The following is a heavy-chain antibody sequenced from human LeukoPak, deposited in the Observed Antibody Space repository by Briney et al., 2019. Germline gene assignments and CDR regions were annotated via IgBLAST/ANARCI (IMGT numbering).Heavy chain of an antibody. V-gene: IGHV4-4*02. Sequence: SGTLSLTCAVSGGSISSSNWWSWVRQPPGKGLEWIGEIYHSGSTNYIPSLKSRVTISLDTSRNQFSLKLNSVTAADTAVYYCAKSNGYGLVDIWGQGTMVTVSS. CDR2: IYHSGST. J-gene: IGHJ3*02. CDR3: AKSNGYGLVDI. D-gene: IGHD3-10*01. CDR1: GGSISSSNW.